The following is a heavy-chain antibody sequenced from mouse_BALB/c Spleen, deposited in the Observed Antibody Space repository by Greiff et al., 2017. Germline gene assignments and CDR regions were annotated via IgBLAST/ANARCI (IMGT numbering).Heavy chain of an antibody. CDR1: GFTFSSYA. CDR2: ISSGGST. V-gene: IGHV5-6-5*01. Sequence: EVQVVESGGGLVKPGGSLKLSCAASGFTFSSYAMSWVRQTPEKRLEWVASISSGGSTYYPDSVKGRFTISRDNARNILYLQMSSLRSEDTAMYYCARAGPRYWYFDVWGAGTTVTVSS. D-gene: IGHD3-1*01. CDR3: ARAGPRYWYFDV. J-gene: IGHJ1*01.